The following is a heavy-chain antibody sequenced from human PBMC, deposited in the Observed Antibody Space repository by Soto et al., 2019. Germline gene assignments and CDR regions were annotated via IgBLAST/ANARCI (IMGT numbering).Heavy chain of an antibody. J-gene: IGHJ2*01. CDR1: GDSVSSNSAA. CDR2: TYYRSKWYN. CDR3: ARNLVWEEEWNPHWYFDL. D-gene: IGHD3-3*01. V-gene: IGHV6-1*01. Sequence: QSQTLSLTCAISGDSVSSNSAAWNWIRQSPSRGLEWLGRTYYRSKWYNDYAVSVKSRITINPDTSKNQFSLQLNSVTPEDTAVYYCARNLVWEEEWNPHWYFDLWGRGTLVTVSS.